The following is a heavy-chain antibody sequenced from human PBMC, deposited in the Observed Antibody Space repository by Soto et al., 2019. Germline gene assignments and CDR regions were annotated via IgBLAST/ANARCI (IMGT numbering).Heavy chain of an antibody. D-gene: IGHD1-26*01. CDR2: INAGNGNT. J-gene: IGHJ6*02. V-gene: IGHV1-3*05. CDR3: ASSATTADYYYGMDV. Sequence: QVQLVQSGAEEKKPGASVKGSCKASGYTFTSYAMHWVRQAPGQRLEWMGWINAGNGNTKYSQKFQGRVTITRDTSASTAYMELSSLRSEDTAVYYCASSATTADYYYGMDVWGQGTTVTVSS. CDR1: GYTFTSYA.